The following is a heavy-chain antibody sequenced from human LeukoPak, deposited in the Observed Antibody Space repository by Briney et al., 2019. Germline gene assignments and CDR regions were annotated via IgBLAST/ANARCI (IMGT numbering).Heavy chain of an antibody. Sequence: GGSLRLSCAVSGFTVSNDYMSWVRQAPGKGLEWVSVIYSGGSTYYADSVKGRFTISRDKSKNTVYLQMNSLRAEDTAVYYCATLSDGDYKYHYYGMDVWGQGTTVTVSS. CDR3: ATLSDGDYKYHYYGMDV. V-gene: IGHV3-66*01. CDR2: IYSGGST. D-gene: IGHD4-17*01. J-gene: IGHJ6*02. CDR1: GFTVSNDY.